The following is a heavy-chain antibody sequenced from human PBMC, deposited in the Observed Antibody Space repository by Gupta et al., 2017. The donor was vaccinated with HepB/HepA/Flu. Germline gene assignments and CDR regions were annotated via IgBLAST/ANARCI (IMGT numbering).Heavy chain of an antibody. Sequence: QVQLVESGGGVVQPGRSLRLSCAASGFTFSSYGMHWVRQAPGKGLEWVAVIWYDGSNKYEADSVKGRFTISRDNAKNTLYMQMKRLRAEDTAVYYGARGGDLGAFDIGGQGTMVTVSS. D-gene: IGHD7-27*01. CDR2: IWYDGSNK. CDR1: GFTFSSYG. J-gene: IGHJ3*02. CDR3: ARGGDLGAFDI. V-gene: IGHV3-33*01.